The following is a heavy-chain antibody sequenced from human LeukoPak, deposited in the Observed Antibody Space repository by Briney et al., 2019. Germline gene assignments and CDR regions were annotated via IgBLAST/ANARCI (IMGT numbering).Heavy chain of an antibody. CDR1: GSTFSRYA. CDR2: ISGSGGST. J-gene: IGHJ4*02. D-gene: IGHD3-22*01. CDR3: ANAYYYDSSGYPSYFDY. V-gene: IGHV3-23*01. Sequence: GGSLRLSCAASGSTFSRYAMSWVRQAPGKGLEWVSAISGSGGSTYYADSVKGRFTISRDNSKNTLYLQMNSLRAEDTAVYYCANAYYYDSSGYPSYFDYWGQGTLVTVSS.